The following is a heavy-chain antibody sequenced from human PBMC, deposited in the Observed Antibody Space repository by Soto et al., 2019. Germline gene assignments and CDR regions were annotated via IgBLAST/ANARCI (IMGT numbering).Heavy chain of an antibody. J-gene: IGHJ4*02. CDR2: INGRGDRT. D-gene: IGHD1-26*01. CDR1: GFPSDTYG. V-gene: IGHV3-23*01. CDR3: AKEGWGGSYEPYFDY. Sequence: EMQLMELGGGLVKAGGSLRLSCAASGFPSDTYGMSWVRQAPGKGLEWVSGINGRGDRTFVADSVKGRFSISRDSSKDTVYLQMSSLRPEDTAVYYCAKEGWGGSYEPYFDYWGQGTVVTVSS.